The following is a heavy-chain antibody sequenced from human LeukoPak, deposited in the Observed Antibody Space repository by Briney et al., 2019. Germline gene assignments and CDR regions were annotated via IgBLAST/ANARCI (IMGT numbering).Heavy chain of an antibody. CDR3: AKGSDYDYVWGSFYY. D-gene: IGHD3-16*01. Sequence: GGSLRLACAASGFTFSSYWMSWVRQAPGKGLEWVANIKQDGSEKYYVDSVKGRFTISRDNAKNSLYLQMNSLRAEDTAVYYCAKGSDYDYVWGSFYYWGQGTLVTVSS. CDR1: GFTFSSYW. J-gene: IGHJ4*02. CDR2: IKQDGSEK. V-gene: IGHV3-7*03.